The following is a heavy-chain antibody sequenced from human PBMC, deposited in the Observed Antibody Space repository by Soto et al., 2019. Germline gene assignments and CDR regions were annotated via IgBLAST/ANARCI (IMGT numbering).Heavy chain of an antibody. CDR2: IIPIFGTA. J-gene: IGHJ5*02. D-gene: IGHD2-15*01. V-gene: IGHV1-69*06. CDR3: ARERLKGGGNLGYNWFDP. Sequence: QVQLVQSGAEVKKPGSSVKVSCKASGGTFSSYAISWVRQAPGQGLEWMGGIIPIFGTANYAQKFQGRVTITADKSTSTAYMERSSLRSEDKAVYYCARERLKGGGNLGYNWFDPWGQGTLVTVSS. CDR1: GGTFSSYA.